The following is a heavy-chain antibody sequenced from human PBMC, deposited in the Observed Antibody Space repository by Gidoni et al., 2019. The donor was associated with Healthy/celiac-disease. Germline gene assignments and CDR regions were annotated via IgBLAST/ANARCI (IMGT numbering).Heavy chain of an antibody. D-gene: IGHD3-3*01. CDR1: GFTFDDYA. Sequence: EVQLVESGGGWVQPGRSLRLSCAASGFTFDDYAMHWVRQAAGKGLEWVSGISWNSGSIGYADSVKGRFTISRDNAKNSLYLQMTSLIAEDTALYYCAKVRSTIFGVDDAFDIWGQGTMVTVSS. J-gene: IGHJ3*02. CDR3: AKVRSTIFGVDDAFDI. V-gene: IGHV3-9*01. CDR2: ISWNSGSI.